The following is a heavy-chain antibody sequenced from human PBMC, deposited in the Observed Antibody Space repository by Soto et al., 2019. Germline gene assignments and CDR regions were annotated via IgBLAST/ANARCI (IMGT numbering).Heavy chain of an antibody. CDR2: IKEDGSEK. CDR1: GFTFSKYW. V-gene: IGHV3-7*01. Sequence: EVQVVESGGGLVQPGGSLRLSCAASGFTFSKYWMSWVRQAPGKGLEWVANIKEDGSEKYYVDSVKGRFTISRDNAKNSLYLQMNSLRAKDTAVYYCARVPVKVAAGTAWLDPWGQGTLVTVSS. J-gene: IGHJ5*02. CDR3: ARVPVKVAAGTAWLDP. D-gene: IGHD6-13*01.